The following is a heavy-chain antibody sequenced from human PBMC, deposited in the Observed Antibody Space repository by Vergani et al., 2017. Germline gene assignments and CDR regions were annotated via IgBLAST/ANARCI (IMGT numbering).Heavy chain of an antibody. CDR2: IYYSGST. D-gene: IGHD3-10*01. J-gene: IGHJ3*02. CDR1: GGSISSYY. CDR3: ARPGSGDTSPLDAFDI. V-gene: IGHV4-39*01. Sequence: QVQLQESGPGLVKPSETLSLTCTVSGGSISSYYWGWIRQPPGKGLEWIGSIYYSGSTYYNPSLKGRVTISVDTSKNQFSLKLSSVTAADTAVYYCARPGSGDTSPLDAFDIWGQGTMVTVSS.